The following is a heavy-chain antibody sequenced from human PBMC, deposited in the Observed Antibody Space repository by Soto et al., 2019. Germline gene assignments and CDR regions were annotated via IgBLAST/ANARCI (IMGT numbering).Heavy chain of an antibody. J-gene: IGHJ4*02. CDR1: GGSNIRDGYY. V-gene: IGHV4-31*03. CDR3: ARATPAGSADF. D-gene: IGHD2-2*01. Sequence: PSETLSLTCTVSGGSNIRDGYYWSWIRQHPGKGLEWIAYISYSGSSYSNPSLKSRVTISADMSRNQFSLRLTSVTAADTAVYFCARATPAGSADFWGQGTLVTSPQ. CDR2: ISYSGSS.